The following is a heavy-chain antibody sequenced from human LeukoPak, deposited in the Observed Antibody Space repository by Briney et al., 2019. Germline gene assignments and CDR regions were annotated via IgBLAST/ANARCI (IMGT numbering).Heavy chain of an antibody. CDR2: ISSSGSTI. D-gene: IGHD3-10*02. CDR3: AELGITMIGGV. Sequence: GGSLRLSCAASGFTFSSYEMNWVRQAPGKGLEWVSYISSSGSTIYYADSVKSRFTISRDNAKNSLCLQMNSPRAEDTAVYYCAELGITMIGGVWGKGTTVTISS. CDR1: GFTFSSYE. V-gene: IGHV3-48*03. J-gene: IGHJ6*04.